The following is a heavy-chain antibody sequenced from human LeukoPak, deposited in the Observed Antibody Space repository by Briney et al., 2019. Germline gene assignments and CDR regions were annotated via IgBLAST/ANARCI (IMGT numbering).Heavy chain of an antibody. CDR2: INHSGST. Sequence: PSETLSLTCAVYGGSFSGYYWSWIRQPPGKGLEWIGEINHSGSTNYNPSLKSRVTISVDTSKNQFSLKLSSVTAADTAVYYCAIHNYEGAFDIWGQGTMVTVSS. V-gene: IGHV4-34*01. D-gene: IGHD1-1*01. J-gene: IGHJ3*02. CDR1: GGSFSGYY. CDR3: AIHNYEGAFDI.